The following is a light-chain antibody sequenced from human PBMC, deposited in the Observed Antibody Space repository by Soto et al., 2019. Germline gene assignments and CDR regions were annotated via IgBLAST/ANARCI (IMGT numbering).Light chain of an antibody. V-gene: IGKV3-15*01. J-gene: IGKJ1*01. Sequence: EIVMTQSPATLSVSPGERATLSCRASQSVSSSLAWYQQKPGQAPRLLIYGASTRATGIPARFSGSGSGTEFTLTISSLQSEDFAVYYCQQYNDWPPRTFGQRTKVDIK. CDR2: GAS. CDR1: QSVSSS. CDR3: QQYNDWPPRT.